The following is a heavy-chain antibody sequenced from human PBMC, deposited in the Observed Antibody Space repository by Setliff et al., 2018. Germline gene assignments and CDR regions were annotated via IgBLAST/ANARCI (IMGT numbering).Heavy chain of an antibody. CDR1: GYTFTGYY. Sequence: ASVKVSCKASGYTFTGYYMHWVRQAPGQGLEWMGWINPNSGGTNYAQKFQGWVTMTRDTSISTAYMELSSLRSEDTAVYYCARVLHSGSYDDPLDYWGQGTLVTVSS. CDR3: ARVLHSGSYDDPLDY. CDR2: INPNSGGT. J-gene: IGHJ4*02. V-gene: IGHV1-2*04. D-gene: IGHD1-26*01.